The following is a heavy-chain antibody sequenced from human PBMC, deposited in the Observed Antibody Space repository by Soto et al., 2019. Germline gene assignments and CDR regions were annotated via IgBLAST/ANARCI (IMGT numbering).Heavy chain of an antibody. V-gene: IGHV3-64*01. D-gene: IGHD2-21*01. Sequence: EVQLVESGGGLVQPGGSLRLSLAAPGFPFSSYAMPWVRQPQGKGLEYVSAITSNGGNTDYASSVKGRFTISRDNSKNTLYLQMGSLRAEDMAVYYCARRIPFGYGMDVWGQGTTVTVSS. CDR2: ITSNGGNT. CDR3: ARRIPFGYGMDV. J-gene: IGHJ6*02. CDR1: GFPFSSYA.